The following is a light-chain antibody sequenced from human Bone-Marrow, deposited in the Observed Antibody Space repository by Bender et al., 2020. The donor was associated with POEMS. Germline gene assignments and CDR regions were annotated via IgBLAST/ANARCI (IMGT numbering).Light chain of an antibody. CDR3: SSYTSTTDHYV. Sequence: HSALTQPRSVSGSPGQSVTISCTGASSDVGDYDYVSWYQHHPGKAPKLLIYDVTKRPSGVPDRFSGSKSGNTASLTISGLQADDEADYYCSSYTSTTDHYVFGTGTKVTVL. J-gene: IGLJ1*01. V-gene: IGLV2-11*01. CDR2: DVT. CDR1: SSDVGDYDY.